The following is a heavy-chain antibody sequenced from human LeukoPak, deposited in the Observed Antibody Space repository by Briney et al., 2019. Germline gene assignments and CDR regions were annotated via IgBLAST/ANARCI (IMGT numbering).Heavy chain of an antibody. J-gene: IGHJ4*02. V-gene: IGHV3-74*01. Sequence: GGSPRLSCAASGFTFSSYWMHWVRQAPGKGLVWVSRINSDGSSTSYADSVKGRFTISRDNAKNTLYLQMNSLRAEDTAVYYCARGNNVLMVTGCFDYWGQGTLVTVSS. D-gene: IGHD2-21*02. CDR3: ARGNNVLMVTGCFDY. CDR1: GFTFSSYW. CDR2: INSDGSST.